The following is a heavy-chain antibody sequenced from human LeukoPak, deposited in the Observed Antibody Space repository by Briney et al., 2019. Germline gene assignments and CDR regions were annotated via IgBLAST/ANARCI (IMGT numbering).Heavy chain of an antibody. V-gene: IGHV4-4*07. J-gene: IGHJ6*02. Sequence: SETLSLTCTVSGGSISSYYWSWIRQPAVKGLEWIGRIYTSGSTNYNPSLKSRVTIAVDTSKTQFSLKLSSVTAADTAVYYCARHAAYSRSWYYGMDVWGQGTTVTVSS. CDR2: IYTSGST. CDR3: ARHAAYSRSWYYGMDV. D-gene: IGHD6-13*01. CDR1: GGSISSYY.